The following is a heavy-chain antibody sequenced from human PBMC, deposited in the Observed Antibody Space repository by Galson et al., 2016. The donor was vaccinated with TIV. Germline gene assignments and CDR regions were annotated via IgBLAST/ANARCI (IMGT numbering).Heavy chain of an antibody. CDR1: GDSLTDLV. J-gene: IGHJ4*02. Sequence: SVKVSCKVSGDSLTDLVIHWVRQAPGKGLEWVGGFDPEVQKTIYAQNFQGRVTLTADTSIDTAYMELGSLRSEDTAVYFCATVAWFPGLSLDNWGQGTLVTVSS. D-gene: IGHD3-22*01. CDR3: ATVAWFPGLSLDN. CDR2: FDPEVQKT. V-gene: IGHV1-24*01.